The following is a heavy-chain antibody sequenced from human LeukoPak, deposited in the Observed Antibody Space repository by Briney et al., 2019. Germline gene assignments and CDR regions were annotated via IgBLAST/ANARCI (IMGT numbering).Heavy chain of an antibody. Sequence: ASVKVSCKASGYTFTSYDINWVRQATGQGLEWMGWMNPNSGNTGYAQKFQGRVTITRNTSISTAYMELRSLRSDDTAVYYCAREADDFWSGYNRFYDYWGQGTLVTVSS. V-gene: IGHV1-8*03. CDR1: GYTFTSYD. J-gene: IGHJ4*02. CDR3: AREADDFWSGYNRFYDY. D-gene: IGHD3-3*01. CDR2: MNPNSGNT.